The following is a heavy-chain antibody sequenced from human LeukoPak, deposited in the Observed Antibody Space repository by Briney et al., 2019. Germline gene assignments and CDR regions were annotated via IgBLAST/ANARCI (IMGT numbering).Heavy chain of an antibody. CDR3: AKDRGSYCREFDY. D-gene: IGHD1-26*01. J-gene: IGHJ4*02. Sequence: GSLRLSCAASGITFTNYIFHWVRQAPGKGLEWVAVISYDGSDKYYGNSVKGRFSISRDNSKNTLYLEMNSLRAADTAVYYCAKDRGSYCREFDYWGQGTLVTVSS. CDR1: GITFTNYI. V-gene: IGHV3-30*18. CDR2: ISYDGSDK.